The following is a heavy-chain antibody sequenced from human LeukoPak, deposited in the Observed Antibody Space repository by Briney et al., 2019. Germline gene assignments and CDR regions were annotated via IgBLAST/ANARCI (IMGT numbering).Heavy chain of an antibody. CDR2: INHSGST. V-gene: IGHV4-34*01. D-gene: IGHD6-19*01. Sequence: SETLSLTCAVYGGSFSGYYWSWIRQPPGKGLEWIGEINHSGSTNYNPSLKSRVTISVDTSKNQISLKLNSVTAADTAVYYCARDPMAGTFRAFDIWGQGTMVTVSS. CDR3: ARDPMAGTFRAFDI. CDR1: GGSFSGYY. J-gene: IGHJ3*02.